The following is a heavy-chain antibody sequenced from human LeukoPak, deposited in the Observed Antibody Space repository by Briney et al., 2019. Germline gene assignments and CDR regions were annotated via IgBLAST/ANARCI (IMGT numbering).Heavy chain of an antibody. Sequence: SETLSLTCTLSGGSISTYYWSWIRQPPGKGLEWIGYTYHSGSTNYNPSLKSRVTISVDTSKNQFSLKLSSVTAADTAVYYCARGGGYASPIGYWGQGALVTVSS. J-gene: IGHJ4*02. CDR2: TYHSGST. CDR3: ARGGGYASPIGY. CDR1: GGSISTYY. D-gene: IGHD5-12*01. V-gene: IGHV4-59*01.